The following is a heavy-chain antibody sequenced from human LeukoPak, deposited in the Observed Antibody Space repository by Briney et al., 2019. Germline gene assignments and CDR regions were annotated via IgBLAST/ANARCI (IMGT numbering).Heavy chain of an antibody. CDR2: IYHSGST. CDR3: ASLIAAADIGGFAVDY. CDR1: GYSISSGYY. J-gene: IGHJ4*02. Sequence: SETLSLTCTVSGYSISSGYYWGWIRQPPGKGLEWIGSIYHSGSTYYNPSLKSRVTISVDTSKNQFSLKLSSVTAADTAVYYCASLIAAADIGGFAVDYWGQGTPVTVSS. V-gene: IGHV4-38-2*02. D-gene: IGHD6-13*01.